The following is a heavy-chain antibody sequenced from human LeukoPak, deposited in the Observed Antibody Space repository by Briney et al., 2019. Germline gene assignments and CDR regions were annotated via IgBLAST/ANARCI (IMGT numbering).Heavy chain of an antibody. CDR3: ARDLPRENSYAYGFWFDP. CDR1: GVSICSYY. CDR2: MYIGGTR. J-gene: IGHJ5*02. D-gene: IGHD3-16*01. Sequence: SETLSLTCSVSGVSICSYYWTWIRQPAGKGLEWIGRMYIGGTRNYNPSLKSRVTMSIDTSKNQFSLKLSSVTAADTAVYYCARDLPRENSYAYGFWFDPWGQGTLVTVSS. V-gene: IGHV4-4*07.